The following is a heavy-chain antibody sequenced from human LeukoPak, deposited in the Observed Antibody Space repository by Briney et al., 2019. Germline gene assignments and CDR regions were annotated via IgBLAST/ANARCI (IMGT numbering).Heavy chain of an antibody. Sequence: ASVKVSCKASGYTFTSYGISWVRQAPGQGLEWMGRISAYNGNTNYAQKLQGRVTMTTDTSTSTAYMELRSLRSDDTAVYYCARDVAVAGYFDYWGQGTLVTVSS. J-gene: IGHJ4*02. V-gene: IGHV1-18*04. CDR3: ARDVAVAGYFDY. CDR1: GYTFTSYG. D-gene: IGHD6-19*01. CDR2: ISAYNGNT.